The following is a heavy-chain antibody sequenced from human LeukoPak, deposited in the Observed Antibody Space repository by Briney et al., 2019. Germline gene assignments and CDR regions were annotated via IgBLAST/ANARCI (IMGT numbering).Heavy chain of an antibody. Sequence: HPGRSLTPSHAVAGLTFTTSSMTWVRPGTRQEPPWVSSIYNSGAKILYADSGKGRFTISRDNSKNMLYLQMNSLRVQHTAVYYCAKDVAPDSGWDLDYWRQVTLVSV. J-gene: IGHJ4*02. CDR3: AKDVAPDSGWDLDY. CDR1: GLTFTTSS. D-gene: IGHD6-19*01. V-gene: IGHV3-23*01. CDR2: IYNSGAKI.